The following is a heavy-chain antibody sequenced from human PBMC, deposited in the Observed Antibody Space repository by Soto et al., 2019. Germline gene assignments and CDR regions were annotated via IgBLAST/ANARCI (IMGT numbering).Heavy chain of an antibody. CDR2: FYYTGSI. CDR1: GGSVSSGNYY. D-gene: IGHD6-13*01. Sequence: SETLSLTCTVCGGSVSSGNYYWSWIRQPPGKGLEWIGYFYYTGSINYNPSLKSRVTISIDASKNQFSLKLSSVTAADTAVYYCARVGSSWYLGMDVWGQGTTVTVSS. CDR3: ARVGSSWYLGMDV. J-gene: IGHJ6*02. V-gene: IGHV4-61*01.